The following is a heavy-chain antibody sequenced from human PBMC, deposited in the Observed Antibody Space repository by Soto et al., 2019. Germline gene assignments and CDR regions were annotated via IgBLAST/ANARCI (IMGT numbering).Heavy chain of an antibody. CDR3: ARERGGGFGDV. CDR1: GFTFSSYY. J-gene: IGHJ6*02. CDR2: ITSDGSST. D-gene: IGHD3-10*01. Sequence: EVQLVESGGGLVQPGGSLRLSCAASGFTFSSYYMNWVRQAPGKGLVWVARITSDGSSTTYADSVKGRFTISRDNAKNTLYLQMISLRAEDTAVYSCARERGGGFGDVWVQGTTVTVSS. V-gene: IGHV3-74*01.